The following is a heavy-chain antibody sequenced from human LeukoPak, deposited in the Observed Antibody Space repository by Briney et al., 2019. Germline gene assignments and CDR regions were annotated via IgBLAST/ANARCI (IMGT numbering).Heavy chain of an antibody. CDR1: GGSFSGYY. Sequence: RASETLSLTCAVYGGSFSGYYWSWIRQPPGKGLEWIGEINHSGSTNYNPSLKSRVTISVDTSKNQFSLKLSSVTAADTAVYYCARLPINSNVLGYWGQGTLVTVSS. CDR3: ARLPINSNVLGY. J-gene: IGHJ4*02. CDR2: INHSGST. D-gene: IGHD4-11*01. V-gene: IGHV4-34*01.